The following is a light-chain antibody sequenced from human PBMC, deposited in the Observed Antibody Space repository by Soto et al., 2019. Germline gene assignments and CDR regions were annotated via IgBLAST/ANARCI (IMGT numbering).Light chain of an antibody. CDR3: SSYTSSSPYV. Sequence: QSALTQPASVSGSPGQSITISCTGTSSDVGGYNYVSWYQQHPGKAPKLMIYDVSNRPSGVSSRFSGSKSGNTASLTISGIQAEDEADYYCSSYTSSSPYVFGTGTKLTVL. CDR2: DVS. J-gene: IGLJ1*01. V-gene: IGLV2-14*01. CDR1: SSDVGGYNY.